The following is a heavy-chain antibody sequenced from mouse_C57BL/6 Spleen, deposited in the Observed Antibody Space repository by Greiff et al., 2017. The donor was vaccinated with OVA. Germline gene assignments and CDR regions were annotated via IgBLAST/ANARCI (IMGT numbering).Heavy chain of an antibody. CDR3: ARHYYGSSYGYFDY. Sequence: GAELVRPGTSVKVSCKASGYAFTNYLIEWVKQRPGQGLEWIGVINPGSGGTNYNEKFKGKATLTADKSSSTAYMQLSSLTSEDSAVYFCARHYYGSSYGYFDYWGQGTTLTVSS. CDR2: INPGSGGT. D-gene: IGHD1-1*01. J-gene: IGHJ2*01. CDR1: GYAFTNYL. V-gene: IGHV1-54*01.